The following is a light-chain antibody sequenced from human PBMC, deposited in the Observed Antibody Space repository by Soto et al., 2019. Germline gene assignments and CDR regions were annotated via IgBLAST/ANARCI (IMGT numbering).Light chain of an antibody. CDR2: EVN. Sequence: QSALTQPASVSGSPGQSITISCTGTSSDVGGYNYVSWYQQHPGKAPKLMIYEVNNRPSGVSNRFSGSKSGNTASLTISGLQAEDEADYYCSSYTSRVFGGGTKLTVL. V-gene: IGLV2-14*01. CDR1: SSDVGGYNY. CDR3: SSYTSRV. J-gene: IGLJ2*01.